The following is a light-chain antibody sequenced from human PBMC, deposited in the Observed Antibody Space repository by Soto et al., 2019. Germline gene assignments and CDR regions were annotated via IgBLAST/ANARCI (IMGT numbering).Light chain of an antibody. CDR1: SSNIGRNT. CDR2: DNN. Sequence: QSVLSQPPSASGTAGERVAISCSGSSSNIGRNTVNWYQQLPGTAPKLLIYDNNRRPSGVPDRCAGSKSGTSASLAISGLQSEDEADNYCAAWDDSLTGLNVFGTGTKVTVL. V-gene: IGLV1-44*01. J-gene: IGLJ1*01. CDR3: AAWDDSLTGLNV.